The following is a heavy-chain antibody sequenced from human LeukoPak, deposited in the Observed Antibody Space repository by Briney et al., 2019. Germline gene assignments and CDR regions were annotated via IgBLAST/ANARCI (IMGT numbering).Heavy chain of an antibody. J-gene: IGHJ4*02. Sequence: PGGSLRLSCAASGFTFDYYVMTWVRQVPGKGLEWVAGINWNGDSTDYADSVKGRFTISRDNAKNSLYLQMNSLRAEDTAFYYCARDRYYDTSAFLDYWGQGTLVTVSS. D-gene: IGHD3-22*01. CDR1: GFTFDYYV. CDR2: INWNGDST. CDR3: ARDRYYDTSAFLDY. V-gene: IGHV3-20*04.